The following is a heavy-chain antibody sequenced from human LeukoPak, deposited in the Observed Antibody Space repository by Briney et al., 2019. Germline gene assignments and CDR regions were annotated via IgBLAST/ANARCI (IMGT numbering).Heavy chain of an antibody. CDR2: IKQDGSEK. D-gene: IGHD3-22*01. J-gene: IGHJ4*02. CDR1: GFTFSSYW. CDR3: ARDRSSSGYYPFDY. Sequence: RSGGSLRLSCAASGFTFSSYWMGWVRQAPGKGLEWVANIKQDGSEKYYVDSVKGRFTISRDNAKNSLYLQMNSLRDEDTAVYYCARDRSSSGYYPFDYWGQGTLVTVSS. V-gene: IGHV3-7*01.